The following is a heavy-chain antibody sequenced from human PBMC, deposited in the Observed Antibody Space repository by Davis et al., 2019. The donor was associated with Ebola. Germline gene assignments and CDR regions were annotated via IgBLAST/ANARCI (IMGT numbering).Heavy chain of an antibody. D-gene: IGHD3-9*01. CDR1: GFTFSSYS. J-gene: IGHJ4*02. V-gene: IGHV3-21*04. Sequence: GGSLRPSCPAPGFTFSSYSMNWVRQAPGKGLEWVSSISSSSSYIYYADSVKGRFTISRDNAKNSLYLQMNSLRAEDTAVYYCARDLKYGGQGTLVTVSS. CDR2: ISSSSSYI. CDR3: ARDLKY.